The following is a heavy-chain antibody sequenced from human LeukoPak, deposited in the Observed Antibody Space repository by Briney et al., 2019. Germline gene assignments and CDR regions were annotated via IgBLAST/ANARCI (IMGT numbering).Heavy chain of an antibody. CDR3: ARRYCSGGSCYFVDY. J-gene: IGHJ4*02. CDR2: IYPGDSDT. D-gene: IGHD2-15*01. V-gene: IGHV5-51*01. Sequence: GESLKISCKGSGYRFNNYWIGWVRQMPGKGLEWMGIIYPGDSDTRYSPSFQGQVTISADRSISTAYLQWSSLKASDTAMYYCARRYCSGGSCYFVDYWGQGTLVTVSS. CDR1: GYRFNNYW.